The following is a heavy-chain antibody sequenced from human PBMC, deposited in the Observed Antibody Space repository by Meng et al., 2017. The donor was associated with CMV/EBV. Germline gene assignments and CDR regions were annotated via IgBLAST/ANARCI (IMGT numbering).Heavy chain of an antibody. CDR1: GFTLSSYA. D-gene: IGHD1-26*01. V-gene: IGHV3-30-3*01. J-gene: IGHJ4*01. Sequence: SLRLACAASGFTLSSYAMHWVRQAPGKGLEWVTVISYDGSNKYYADSVKGRFTISRDNSKNTRYLQMNSLRAEDTAVYYCARDIDSGSYWGQGTLVTVSS. CDR3: ARDIDSGSY. CDR2: ISYDGSNK.